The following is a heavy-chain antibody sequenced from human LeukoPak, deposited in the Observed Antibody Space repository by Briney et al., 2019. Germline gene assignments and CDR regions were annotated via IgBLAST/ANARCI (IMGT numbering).Heavy chain of an antibody. D-gene: IGHD1-1*01. J-gene: IGHJ4*02. CDR2: INYSGST. Sequence: SETLSLTCTVSGGSFSSYYWSWIRQPPGKGLEWIGYINYSGSTNYNPSLKSRVTISVDTSNNQFSLKLSSVTAADTAVYYCARGPPHLWAGTTRFDYWGQGTLVTVSS. CDR3: ARGPPHLWAGTTRFDY. CDR1: GGSFSSYY. V-gene: IGHV4-59*01.